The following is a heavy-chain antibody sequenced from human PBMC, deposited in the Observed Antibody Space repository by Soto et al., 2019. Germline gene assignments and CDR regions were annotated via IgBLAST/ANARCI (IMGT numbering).Heavy chain of an antibody. J-gene: IGHJ3*02. CDR3: ALLTATPDGDAFAI. Sequence: PSETLSLTCTVSGGSLSSYYWSWIRQPPGKGLEWIGYIYYSGSTNYNPSLKSRVTISVDTSKNQFSLKLSSVTAADTAVYFCALLTATPDGDAFAIWGQGTMV. V-gene: IGHV4-59*01. CDR2: IYYSGST. D-gene: IGHD2-21*02. CDR1: GGSLSSYY.